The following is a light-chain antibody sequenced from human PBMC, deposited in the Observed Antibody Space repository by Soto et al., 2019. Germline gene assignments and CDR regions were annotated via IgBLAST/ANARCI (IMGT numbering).Light chain of an antibody. CDR3: CSYVDTDPWV. V-gene: IGLV2-11*01. CDR2: GVS. CDR1: NSDVGGYNY. Sequence: QSVLTQPRSVSGSPGQSVTISCTGTNSDVGGYNYVSWYQQYPGKAPKLMISGVSERPSGVPDRFSGSKSGNTASLTISGLQAEDDADYYCCSYVDTDPWVFGGGTKLTVL. J-gene: IGLJ3*02.